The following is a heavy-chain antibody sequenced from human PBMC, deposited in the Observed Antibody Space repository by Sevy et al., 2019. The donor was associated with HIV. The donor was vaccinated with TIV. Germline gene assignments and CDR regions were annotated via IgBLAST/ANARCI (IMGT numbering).Heavy chain of an antibody. CDR2: IYSDGTT. CDR3: VGADRPNQGDF. J-gene: IGHJ4*02. Sequence: GGSLRLSCAASGFTVSRNFMSWIRQAPGKGLEWVSIIYSDGTTFYADSVKGRFPISRDNSRNTLYLQMNTLRAEDTAVYYCVGADRPNQGDFWGQGTLVTVS. CDR1: GFTVSRNF. D-gene: IGHD6-6*01. V-gene: IGHV3-53*01.